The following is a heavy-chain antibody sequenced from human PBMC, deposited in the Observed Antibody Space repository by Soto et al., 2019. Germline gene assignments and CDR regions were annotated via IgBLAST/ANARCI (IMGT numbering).Heavy chain of an antibody. CDR3: VRDDIAVSGATPDY. D-gene: IGHD6-19*01. CDR2: ISAYNSAT. Sequence: QVQLVQSGGEVKTPGASVKVSCTASGYTFASVGVTWVRQAPGQGLEWVGWISAYNSATHYAQKFQGRVTLTTDTSTNKVSLELRSLKADDTALYYCVRDDIAVSGATPDYWGQGTLVTVSS. V-gene: IGHV1-18*01. CDR1: GYTFASVG. J-gene: IGHJ4*02.